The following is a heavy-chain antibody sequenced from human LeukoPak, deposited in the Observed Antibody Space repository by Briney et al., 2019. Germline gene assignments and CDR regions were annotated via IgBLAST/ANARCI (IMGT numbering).Heavy chain of an antibody. CDR1: AGSITSGGYY. CDR2: IYYSGST. J-gene: IGHJ4*02. V-gene: IGHV4-31*03. D-gene: IGHD4-17*01. CDR3: ARANFGDYLDY. Sequence: SETLSFTSTVSAGSITSGGYYWRSIRQHPGKSVGLIWYIYYSGSTYYNPSLKSRVTITVDTSKNQFSLKLSSVTAADTAVYYCARANFGDYLDYWGQGTLVIVSS.